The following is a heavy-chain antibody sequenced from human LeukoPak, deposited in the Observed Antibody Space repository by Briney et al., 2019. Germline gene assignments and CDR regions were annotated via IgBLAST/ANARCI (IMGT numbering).Heavy chain of an antibody. D-gene: IGHD2-2*01. CDR2: TYYRSKWYN. V-gene: IGHV6-1*01. CDR1: GDSVSSNSAA. CDR3: ARDRWGSIVVVPAALQSNYYYGMDV. Sequence: SQTLSLTCAISGDSVSSNSAARNWIRQSPSRGLEWLGRTYYRSKWYNDYAVSVKSRITINPDTSKNQFSLQLNSVTPEDTAVYYCARDRWGSIVVVPAALQSNYYYGMDVWGQGTTVTVSS. J-gene: IGHJ6*02.